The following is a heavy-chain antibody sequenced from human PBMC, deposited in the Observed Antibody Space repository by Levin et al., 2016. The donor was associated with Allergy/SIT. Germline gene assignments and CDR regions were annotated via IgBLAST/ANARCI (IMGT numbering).Heavy chain of an antibody. CDR2: INSDGSST. CDR1: GFTFSSYW. CDR3: ARAIAGGQFDY. V-gene: IGHV3-74*01. Sequence: GESLKISCAASGFTFSSYWMHWVRQAPGKGLVWVSRINSDGSSTSYADSVKGRFTISRDNAKNTLYLQMNSLRAEDTAVYYCARAIAGGQFDYWGQGTLVTVSS. J-gene: IGHJ4*02. D-gene: IGHD6-13*01.